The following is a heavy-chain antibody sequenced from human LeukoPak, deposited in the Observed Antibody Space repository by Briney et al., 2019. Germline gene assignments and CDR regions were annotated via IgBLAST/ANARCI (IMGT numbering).Heavy chain of an antibody. CDR1: NVSFNNSY. J-gene: IGHJ4*02. CDR3: AGGYSYGLNHFDY. CDR2: IYHSGST. Sequence: PSETLSLTCTVSNVSFNNSYWTWIRQPPGKGLEYIGYIYHSGSTNYNPSLKSRVTISVDRSKNQFSLKLSSVTAADTAVYYCAGGYSYGLNHFDYWGQGALVTVSS. V-gene: IGHV4-59*12. D-gene: IGHD5-18*01.